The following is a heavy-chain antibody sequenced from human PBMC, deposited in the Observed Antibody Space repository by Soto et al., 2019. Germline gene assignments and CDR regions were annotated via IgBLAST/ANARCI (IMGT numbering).Heavy chain of an antibody. D-gene: IGHD3-9*01. V-gene: IGHV3-30*18. CDR2: ISNDGSSK. CDR1: GFTVSTYG. J-gene: IGHJ4*02. Sequence: QVQLVESGGGVVQPGRSLRLSCAASGFTVSTYGMHWVRQAPGKGLEWVAFISNDGSSKYFADSVKGRFTISRDNSKSTVFLQMNSLSAEDTAVYYCAKDRLVITLGVDSWGQGTLGTVSS. CDR3: AKDRLVITLGVDS.